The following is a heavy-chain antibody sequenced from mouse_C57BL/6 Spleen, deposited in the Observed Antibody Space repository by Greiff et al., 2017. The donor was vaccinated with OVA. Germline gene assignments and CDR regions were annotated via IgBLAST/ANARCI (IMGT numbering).Heavy chain of an antibody. V-gene: IGHV1-69*01. CDR1: GYTFTSYW. D-gene: IGHD2-4*01. Sequence: QVQLQQPGAELVMPGASVKLSCKASGYTFTSYWMHWVKQRPGQGLEWIGEIDPSDSYTNYNQKFKGKSTLTVDKSSSTAYMQLSSLTSEDSAVYYCARGDDYDRVYFDYWGQGTTLTVSS. CDR2: IDPSDSYT. J-gene: IGHJ2*01. CDR3: ARGDDYDRVYFDY.